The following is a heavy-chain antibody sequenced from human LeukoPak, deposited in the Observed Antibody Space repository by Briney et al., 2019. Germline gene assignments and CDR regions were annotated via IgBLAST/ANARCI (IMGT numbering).Heavy chain of an antibody. CDR1: GYSINSGFY. CDR3: AKEASPGDYYYGMDV. CDR2: VYHSGST. V-gene: IGHV4-38-2*02. Sequence: SETLSLTCTVSGYSINSGFYWGWIRQPPGKGLEWIGSVYHSGSTYYNPSLKSRVTISLDTSKNQFSLKLTSVTAADTAVYYCAKEASPGDYYYGMDVWGQGTTVTVSS. D-gene: IGHD2-21*01. J-gene: IGHJ6*02.